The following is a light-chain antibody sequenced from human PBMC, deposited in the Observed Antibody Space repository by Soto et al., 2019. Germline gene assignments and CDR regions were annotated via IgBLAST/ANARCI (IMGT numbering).Light chain of an antibody. V-gene: IGLV2-14*01. CDR1: SSDVGGYNY. Sequence: QAVVTQPASVSGSPGQSITISCTGTSSDVGGYNYVCWYQQRPGKAPKLMIYEVSNRPSGVSHRFSGSKSGNTASLTISGLQAEDEADYYCSSYTSSSTLYVFGTGTKVTVL. J-gene: IGLJ1*01. CDR2: EVS. CDR3: SSYTSSSTLYV.